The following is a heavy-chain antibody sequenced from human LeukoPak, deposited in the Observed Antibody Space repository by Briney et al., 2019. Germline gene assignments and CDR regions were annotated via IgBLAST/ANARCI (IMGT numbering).Heavy chain of an antibody. Sequence: SETLSLTCTVSGGSISSYYWSWIRQPPGKGLEWIGYIYYSGSTNYNPSLKSRVTISVDASKNQFSLKLSSVTAADTAVYYCARGRGYVGYWGQGTLVTVSS. CDR3: ARGRGYVGY. J-gene: IGHJ4*02. V-gene: IGHV4-59*01. D-gene: IGHD5-12*01. CDR1: GGSISSYY. CDR2: IYYSGST.